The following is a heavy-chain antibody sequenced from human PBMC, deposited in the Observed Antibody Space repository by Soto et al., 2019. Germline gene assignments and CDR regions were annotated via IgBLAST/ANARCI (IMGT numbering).Heavy chain of an antibody. Sequence: GGSLRLSCAASGFTVSINYMSGVRQAPGKGLEWVSVIYSDGSTYYADSVKGRFTISRHNSKNTLYLQMNSLRAEDTAVYYCARDPYYDSSGYLASNGMDVWGQGTTVTVSS. D-gene: IGHD3-22*01. CDR1: GFTVSINY. J-gene: IGHJ6*02. CDR3: ARDPYYDSSGYLASNGMDV. CDR2: IYSDGST. V-gene: IGHV3-53*04.